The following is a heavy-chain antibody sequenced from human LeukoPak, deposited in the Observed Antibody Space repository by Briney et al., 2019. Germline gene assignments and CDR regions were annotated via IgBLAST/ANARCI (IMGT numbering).Heavy chain of an antibody. CDR2: ISSNGGST. CDR3: AKDLLRWAFDY. V-gene: IGHV3-64*01. CDR1: GFTFSSYA. J-gene: IGHJ4*02. Sequence: GGSLRLSCAASGFTFSSYAMHWVRQAPGKGLEYVSAISSNGGSTYYANSVKGRFTISRDNSRNTLYLQMNSLRAEDTAVYYCAKDLLRWAFDYWGQGTLVTVSS. D-gene: IGHD2-15*01.